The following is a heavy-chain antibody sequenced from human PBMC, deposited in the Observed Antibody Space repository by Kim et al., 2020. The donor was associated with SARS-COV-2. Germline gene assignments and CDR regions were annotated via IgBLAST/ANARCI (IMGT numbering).Heavy chain of an antibody. V-gene: IGHV4-34*01. D-gene: IGHD6-19*01. Sequence: PSLKCRVPNSVDTSKNQFSLKLSSVTAADTAVYYCARGGAVAGYYYGMDVWGQGTTVTVSS. J-gene: IGHJ6*02. CDR3: ARGGAVAGYYYGMDV.